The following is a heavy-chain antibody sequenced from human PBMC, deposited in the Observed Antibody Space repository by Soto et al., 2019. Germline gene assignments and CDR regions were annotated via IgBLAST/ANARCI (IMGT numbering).Heavy chain of an antibody. D-gene: IGHD2-15*01. Sequence: SVKVSCKASGGTFSSYAISWVRQAPGQGLEWMGGNIPIFGTANYAQKFQGRVTITADESTSTAYMELSSLRSEDTAVYYCASGEPPVAYPFDYWGQGTLVTVSS. CDR1: GGTFSSYA. J-gene: IGHJ4*02. V-gene: IGHV1-69*13. CDR2: NIPIFGTA. CDR3: ASGEPPVAYPFDY.